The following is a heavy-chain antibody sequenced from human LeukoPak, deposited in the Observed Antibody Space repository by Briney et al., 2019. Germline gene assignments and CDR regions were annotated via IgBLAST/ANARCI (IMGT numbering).Heavy chain of an antibody. CDR3: AREGTVAGSYFDY. D-gene: IGHD6-19*01. J-gene: IGHJ4*02. Sequence: SETLSLTCAVYGGSFSGAYWSWIRQPPGKGLERIGEINHSGSTNYNPSLKSRVTISVDTSKNQFSLKLSSVTAADTAVYYCAREGTVAGSYFDYWGQGTLVTVSS. CDR1: GGSFSGAY. CDR2: INHSGST. V-gene: IGHV4-34*01.